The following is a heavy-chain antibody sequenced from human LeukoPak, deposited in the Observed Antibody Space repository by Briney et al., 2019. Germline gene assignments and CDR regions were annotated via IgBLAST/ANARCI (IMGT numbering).Heavy chain of an antibody. V-gene: IGHV3-30-3*01. Sequence: GGSLRLSCAASGFTFSSYAMHWVRQAPGKGLEWVAVISYDGSNKYYADSVKGRFTISRDNSKNTLYLQMNSLRAEDTAVYYCARDRNAYCSSTSCYISWFDPWGQGTLVTVSS. CDR2: ISYDGSNK. CDR1: GFTFSSYA. CDR3: ARDRNAYCSSTSCYISWFDP. J-gene: IGHJ5*02. D-gene: IGHD2-2*02.